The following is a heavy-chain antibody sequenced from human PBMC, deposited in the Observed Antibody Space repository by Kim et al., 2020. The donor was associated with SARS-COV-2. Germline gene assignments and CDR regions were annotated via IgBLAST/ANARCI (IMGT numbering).Heavy chain of an antibody. J-gene: IGHJ5*02. Sequence: GGSLRLSCVASGFVVNKNYMAWVRQPPGRGLEWVSIIYTGGTTYYADSVKGRFTVSRDKSKNTVFLQMISLRAEDTALYFCARWTGMATSDKPLSFDPWGQGTLVTVSS. CDR3: ARWTGMATSDKPLSFDP. CDR1: GFVVNKNY. CDR2: IYTGGTT. V-gene: IGHV3-53*01. D-gene: IGHD3-9*01.